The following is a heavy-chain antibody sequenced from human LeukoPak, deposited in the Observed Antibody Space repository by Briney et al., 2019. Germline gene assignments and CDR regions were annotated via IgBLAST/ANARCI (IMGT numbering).Heavy chain of an antibody. CDR2: IYHSGST. V-gene: IGHV4-4*02. CDR3: ARPFHYYDSSGYFGASDAFDI. Sequence: SETLSLTCAVSGGSISSSNWWSWVRQPPGKGLEWIGEIYHSGSTNYNPSLKSRVTISVDTSKNQFSLKLSSVTAADTAVYYCARPFHYYDSSGYFGASDAFDIWGQGTMVTVSS. D-gene: IGHD3-22*01. J-gene: IGHJ3*02. CDR1: GGSISSSNW.